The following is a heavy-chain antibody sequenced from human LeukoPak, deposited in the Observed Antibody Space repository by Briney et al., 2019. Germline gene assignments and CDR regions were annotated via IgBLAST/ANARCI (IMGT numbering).Heavy chain of an antibody. CDR2: IYSGGNT. Sequence: GGSLRLSCAASGFTVSTNYISWVRQAPGQGLEWVSRIYSGGNTYYADSVKGRFTISRDNSKNTLYLQMNSLRAEDTAVYYCARGFRSVTTWGYFDYWGQGTLVTVSS. D-gene: IGHD4-17*01. CDR1: GFTVSTNY. J-gene: IGHJ4*02. V-gene: IGHV3-66*01. CDR3: ARGFRSVTTWGYFDY.